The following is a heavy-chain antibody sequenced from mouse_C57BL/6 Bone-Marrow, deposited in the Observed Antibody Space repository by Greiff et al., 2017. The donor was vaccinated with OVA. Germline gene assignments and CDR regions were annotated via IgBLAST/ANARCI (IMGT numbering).Heavy chain of an antibody. CDR3: ATSYSEAY. Sequence: VQLKESGPVLVKPGASVKMSCKASGYTFTDYYMNWVKQSHGKSLEWIGVINPYNGGTSYNQKFKGKTTLTVDKSSSTAYMELNSLTAEDSAVYYCATSYSEAYWGQGTLVTVSA. D-gene: IGHD2-10*01. V-gene: IGHV1-19*01. CDR1: GYTFTDYY. CDR2: INPYNGGT. J-gene: IGHJ3*01.